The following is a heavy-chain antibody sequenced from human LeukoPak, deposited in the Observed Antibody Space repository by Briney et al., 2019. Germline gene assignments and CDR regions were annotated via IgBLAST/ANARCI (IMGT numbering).Heavy chain of an antibody. V-gene: IGHV1-8*01. J-gene: IGHJ4*02. CDR1: GYTFTSCD. Sequence: GASVKVSCKASGYTFTSCDINWVRQATGQGLEWMGWMNPNSGNTGYAQKFQGRVTMTRNTSISTAYMELSSLRSEDTAVYYCARGEGDFWSGRHYFDYWGQGTLVTVSS. CDR3: ARGEGDFWSGRHYFDY. CDR2: MNPNSGNT. D-gene: IGHD3-3*01.